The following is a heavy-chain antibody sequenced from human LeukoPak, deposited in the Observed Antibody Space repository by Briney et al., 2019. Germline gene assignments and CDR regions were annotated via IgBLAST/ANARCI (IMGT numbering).Heavy chain of an antibody. Sequence: ASVKVSCKASGYTFTSYDINGVRQATGQGLEWMGWMNPNSGNTGYAQKFQGRVTITRNTSISTAYMELSSLRSEDTAVYYCARTDPPGDFINWGQGTLVTVSS. CDR3: ARTDPPGDFIN. J-gene: IGHJ4*02. CDR1: GYTFTSYD. CDR2: MNPNSGNT. D-gene: IGHD4-17*01. V-gene: IGHV1-8*03.